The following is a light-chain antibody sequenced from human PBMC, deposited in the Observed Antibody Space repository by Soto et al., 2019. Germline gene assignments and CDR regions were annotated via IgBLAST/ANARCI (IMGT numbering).Light chain of an antibody. Sequence: DIVMTQSPLSLPVTLGEPASISCRSSQILLYYNGYNYLDWYLQKPGQSPQLLIYLGSNRASGVPDRFSGSGSGTDFTLKISRVEAEDVGVYYCMQALQMRTFGQGTKVEIK. CDR1: QILLYYNGYNY. CDR2: LGS. CDR3: MQALQMRT. V-gene: IGKV2-28*01. J-gene: IGKJ1*01.